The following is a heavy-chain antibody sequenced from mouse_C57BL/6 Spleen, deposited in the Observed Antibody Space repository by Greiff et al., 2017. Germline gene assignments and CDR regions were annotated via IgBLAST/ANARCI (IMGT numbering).Heavy chain of an antibody. J-gene: IGHJ4*01. V-gene: IGHV1-66*01. CDR1: GYSFTSYY. Sequence: QVQLQQSGPELVKPGASVKISCKASGYSFTSYYIHWVKQRPGQGLEWIGWIYPGSGNTKYNEKFKGKATLTADTSSSTAYMQLSSLTSEDSAVYYCARWLLRDAMDYWGQGTSVTVSS. CDR3: ARWLLRDAMDY. CDR2: IYPGSGNT. D-gene: IGHD2-3*01.